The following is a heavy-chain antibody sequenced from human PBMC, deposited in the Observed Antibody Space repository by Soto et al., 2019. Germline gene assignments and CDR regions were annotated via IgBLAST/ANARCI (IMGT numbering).Heavy chain of an antibody. CDR3: ARAVAGQVRSAWTWLDY. J-gene: IGHJ4*02. Sequence: QVQLVESGGGVVQPGRSLRLSCEASGFTFRDYAMHWVRQAPGKGLEWVAAIPSDGSAQHYADSVKGRFSISGDNSKNTLSLQMNSLRPEDAALYYCARAVAGQVRSAWTWLDYWGQGTLVTVSS. CDR2: IPSDGSAQ. V-gene: IGHV3-30-3*01. D-gene: IGHD1-1*01. CDR1: GFTFRDYA.